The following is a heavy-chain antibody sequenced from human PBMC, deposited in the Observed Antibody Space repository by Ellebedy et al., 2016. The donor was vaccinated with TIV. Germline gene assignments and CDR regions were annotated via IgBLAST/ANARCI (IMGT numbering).Heavy chain of an antibody. D-gene: IGHD6-6*01. Sequence: GESLKISCAASGFTFSSHDMHWVRQPTGKGLEWVSGITSAGDTYYLGSVKGRFIISRDSAKNTLYLQMDSLRAEDTAVYYCAILDWRIYSDSSPARGYWGQGTLVTVSS. CDR1: GFTFSSHD. CDR2: ITSAGDT. CDR3: AILDWRIYSDSSPARGY. J-gene: IGHJ4*02. V-gene: IGHV3-13*01.